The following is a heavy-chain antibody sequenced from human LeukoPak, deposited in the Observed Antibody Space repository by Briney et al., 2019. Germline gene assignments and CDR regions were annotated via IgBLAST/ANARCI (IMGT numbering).Heavy chain of an antibody. Sequence: ASVKVSCKASGYTFTGYYMHWVRQAPGQGLEWMGWINPNSGGTNYAQKFQGRVTMTRDTSISTAYMELTRLRSDDTAVYYCARVDTAMLYYFDYWGQGTLVTVSS. D-gene: IGHD5-18*01. V-gene: IGHV1-2*02. CDR2: INPNSGGT. CDR3: ARVDTAMLYYFDY. J-gene: IGHJ4*02. CDR1: GYTFTGYY.